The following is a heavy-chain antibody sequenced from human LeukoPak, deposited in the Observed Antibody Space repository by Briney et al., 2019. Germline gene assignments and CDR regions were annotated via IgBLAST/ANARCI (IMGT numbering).Heavy chain of an antibody. J-gene: IGHJ4*02. D-gene: IGHD3-10*01. CDR1: GGTFSSYA. Sequence: ASVKVSCKASGGTFSSYAISWVRQAPGQGLEWMGRIIPILGIANYAQKFQGRVTITADKSTSTAYMELSSLRSEDTAVYYCAKVGPRGTMVRGVIITLYFDYWGQGTLVTVSS. CDR2: IIPILGIA. V-gene: IGHV1-69*04. CDR3: AKVGPRGTMVRGVIITLYFDY.